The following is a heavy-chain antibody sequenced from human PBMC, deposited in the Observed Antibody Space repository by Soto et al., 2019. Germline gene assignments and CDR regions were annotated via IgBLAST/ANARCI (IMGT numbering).Heavy chain of an antibody. V-gene: IGHV4-31*03. CDR1: GYSISNGGYY. D-gene: IGHD1-1*01. Sequence: QVQLQESGPGLVKPSQTLSLTCTVSGYSISNGGYYWSWIRQRPGEGLEGLGYIYYSGSTYYNPSLKSRPSISVDTSKNQFSLKVNSVTAADTAVYYCARTTDAFDIWGQGTMVTVSS. CDR3: ARTTDAFDI. J-gene: IGHJ3*02. CDR2: IYYSGST.